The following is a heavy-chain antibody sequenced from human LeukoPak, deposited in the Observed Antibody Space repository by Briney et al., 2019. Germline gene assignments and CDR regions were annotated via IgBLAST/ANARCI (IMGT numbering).Heavy chain of an antibody. CDR1: GGSISSYY. CDR2: IYYSGST. J-gene: IGHJ3*02. CDR3: ARDARAFDS. Sequence: PSETLSLTCTVSGGSISSYYWSWIRQPPGKGLEWIGYIYYSGSTNYNPSLKSRVTISVDTSKNQFSLKLSSVTAADTAVYYCARDARAFDSWGQGTMVTVSS. V-gene: IGHV4-59*01.